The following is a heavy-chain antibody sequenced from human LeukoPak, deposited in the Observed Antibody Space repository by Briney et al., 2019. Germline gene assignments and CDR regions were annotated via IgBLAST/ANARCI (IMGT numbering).Heavy chain of an antibody. J-gene: IGHJ2*01. D-gene: IGHD4-11*01. Sequence: SETLSLTCTVSGGSISSGDYYWSWIRQPPGKGLEWIGEINHSGSTNYNPSLKSRVTISVDTSKNQFSLKLSSVTAADTAVYYCARGGVTTGPGWYFDLWGRGTLVTVSS. CDR2: INHSGST. V-gene: IGHV4-39*07. CDR3: ARGGVTTGPGWYFDL. CDR1: GGSISSGDYY.